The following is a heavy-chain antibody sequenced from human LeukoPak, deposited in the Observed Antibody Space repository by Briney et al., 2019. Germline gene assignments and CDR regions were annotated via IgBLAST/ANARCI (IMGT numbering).Heavy chain of an antibody. V-gene: IGHV3-66*03. D-gene: IGHD1-26*01. CDR2: IYSRGDT. CDR3: AKDQTPMDSGTYGFDY. Sequence: PGGSLRLSCAASEFIVSIDYMTWVRQAPGKGLEWVSLIYSRGDTKYADSVKGRFTISRDNSKNTLYLQMNSLRAEDTALYYCAKDQTPMDSGTYGFDYWGQGTLVTVSS. CDR1: EFIVSIDY. J-gene: IGHJ4*02.